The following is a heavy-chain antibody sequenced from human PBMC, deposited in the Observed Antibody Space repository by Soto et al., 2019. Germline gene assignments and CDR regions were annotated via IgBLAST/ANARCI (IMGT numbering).Heavy chain of an antibody. J-gene: IGHJ5*02. Sequence: PGGSLRLSCAASGFTFSSYSMNWVRQAPGKGLEWVSSISSSSSYIYYADSVKGRFTISRDNAKNSLYLQMNSLRAEDTAVYYCARSLTGGDWFDPWGQGTLVTVSS. V-gene: IGHV3-21*01. D-gene: IGHD3-10*01. CDR1: GFTFSSYS. CDR2: ISSSSSYI. CDR3: ARSLTGGDWFDP.